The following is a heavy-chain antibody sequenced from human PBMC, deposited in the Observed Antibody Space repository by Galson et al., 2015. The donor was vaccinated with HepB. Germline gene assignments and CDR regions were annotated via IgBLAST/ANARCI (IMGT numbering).Heavy chain of an antibody. Sequence: SLRLSCAAPGFTFSSYAMSWVRQAPGKGLEWVSAISGSGNNTYYSDSVKGRFTISRDNSKNTLYLQMNSLRAEDTAIYYCAKVESGDYRGSTYYFDYWGQGTLVTVSS. CDR3: AKVESGDYRGSTYYFDY. J-gene: IGHJ4*02. V-gene: IGHV3-23*01. CDR2: ISGSGNNT. D-gene: IGHD4-11*01. CDR1: GFTFSSYA.